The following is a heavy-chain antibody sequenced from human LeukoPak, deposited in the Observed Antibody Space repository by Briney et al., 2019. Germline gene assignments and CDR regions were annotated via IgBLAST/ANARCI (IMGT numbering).Heavy chain of an antibody. J-gene: IGHJ5*02. CDR2: IIPIFGTA. V-gene: IGHV1-69*06. CDR3: ARGGDYDILTGYLPSNGFDP. CDR1: GGTFSSYA. Sequence: ASVKVSCKASGGTFSSYAISWVRQAPGQGLEWMGGIIPIFGTANYAQKFQGRVTITADKSASTAYMELSSLRSEDTAVYYCARGGDYDILTGYLPSNGFDPWGQGTLVTVSS. D-gene: IGHD3-9*01.